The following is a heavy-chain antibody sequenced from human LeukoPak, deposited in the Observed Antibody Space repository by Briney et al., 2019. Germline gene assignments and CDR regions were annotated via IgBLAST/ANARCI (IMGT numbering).Heavy chain of an antibody. J-gene: IGHJ3*02. D-gene: IGHD2-2*01. CDR2: IYPGDSDT. CDR3: ARHYRPAANFFCAFDI. V-gene: IGHV5-51*01. Sequence: RGESLKISCKGSGYSFTSYWIGWVRQMPGKGLEWMGIIYPGDSDTRYSPSFQGQVTISADKSISTTYLQWSSLKASDTAMYYCARHYRPAANFFCAFDIWGQGTMVTVSS. CDR1: GYSFTSYW.